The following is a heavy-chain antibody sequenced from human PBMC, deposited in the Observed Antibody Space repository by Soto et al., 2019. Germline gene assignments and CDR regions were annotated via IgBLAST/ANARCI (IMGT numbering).Heavy chain of an antibody. CDR1: GFIFSSYG. V-gene: IGHV3-30*03. CDR3: ATLLWEVIIVVGPSGGPGDY. D-gene: IGHD2-2*01. Sequence: QEQLVQSGGGVVQPGRSLRLSCAASGFIFSSYGMHWVRQAPGKGLEWVAVISYDGSNEYYADSVQGRFTISRDNCKETLYLQMNSLRTEDTAVYFCATLLWEVIIVVGPSGGPGDYGGQGTLVTVSS. CDR2: ISYDGSNE. J-gene: IGHJ4*02.